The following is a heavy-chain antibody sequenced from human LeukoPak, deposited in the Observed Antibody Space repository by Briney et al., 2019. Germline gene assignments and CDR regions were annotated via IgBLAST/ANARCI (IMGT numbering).Heavy chain of an antibody. J-gene: IGHJ4*02. CDR2: IYTSGST. V-gene: IGHV4-4*07. CDR3: ARDTTSYYYDSSGYWPN. CDR1: GGTISSYY. D-gene: IGHD3-22*01. Sequence: PSETLSFTCTGSGGTISSYYWSWIRQPAGKGLEWIVRIYTSGSTNYNPSLKSRVTMSVDTSKNQFSLKLSSVTAADTAVYYCARDTTSYYYDSSGYWPNWGQGTLVTVSS.